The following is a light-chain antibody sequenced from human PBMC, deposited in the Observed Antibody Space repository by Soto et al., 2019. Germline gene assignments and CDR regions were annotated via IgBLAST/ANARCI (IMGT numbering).Light chain of an antibody. CDR1: QSISSY. CDR2: AAS. CDR3: NKSYITPPP. J-gene: IGKJ2*01. Sequence: DIQMTQSPSSLSASVGDRVTITCRASQSISSYLNWYQQKPGKAPKLLIYAASSLQSGVPSRLSGSGSGTDLTLPITSLHLEDFEIYSGNKSYITPPPFGQGTKLEIK. V-gene: IGKV1-39*01.